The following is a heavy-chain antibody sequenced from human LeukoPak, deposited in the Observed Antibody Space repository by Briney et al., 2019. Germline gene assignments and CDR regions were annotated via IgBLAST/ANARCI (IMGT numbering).Heavy chain of an antibody. Sequence: PGRSLRLSCAASGFTFDDYAMHWVRQAPGKGLEWVSGISWNSGSIGYADSVKGRFTISRDNGKNSLYLQMNSLRAEDTAVYYCARDRAGSAPYYYGMDVWGQGTTVTVSS. D-gene: IGHD3-10*01. CDR3: ARDRAGSAPYYYGMDV. CDR2: ISWNSGSI. J-gene: IGHJ6*02. CDR1: GFTFDDYA. V-gene: IGHV3-9*01.